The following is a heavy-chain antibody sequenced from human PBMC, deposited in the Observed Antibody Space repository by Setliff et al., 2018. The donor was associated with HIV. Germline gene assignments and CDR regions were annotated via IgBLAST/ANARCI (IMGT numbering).Heavy chain of an antibody. Sequence: GGSLRLSCAASGFTFSTYGMQWVRQAPGKGLEWVAFINYDESSEYYADSVKGRVSISRDNSKNTVDLQMNSLRPEDTAVYYCAKDGDYANWDYDAFDIWGQGTLVTVSS. J-gene: IGHJ3*02. CDR2: INYDESSE. CDR3: AKDGDYANWDYDAFDI. V-gene: IGHV3-30*02. D-gene: IGHD1-7*01. CDR1: GFTFSTYG.